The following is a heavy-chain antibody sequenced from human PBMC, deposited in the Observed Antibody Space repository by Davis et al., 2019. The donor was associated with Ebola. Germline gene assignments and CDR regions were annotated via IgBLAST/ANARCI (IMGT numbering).Heavy chain of an antibody. J-gene: IGHJ4*02. V-gene: IGHV1-46*01. CDR1: GYTFISYY. D-gene: IGHD3-22*01. Sequence: ASVKVSCKASGYTFISYYMHWVRQAPGQGLEWMGMINPSGGNTNYAQKFQGRVTMTRDTSTSTVYMELSSLRSEDTAVYYCAKVKGYYFEYWGQGTLVTVAS. CDR3: AKVKGYYFEY. CDR2: INPSGGNT.